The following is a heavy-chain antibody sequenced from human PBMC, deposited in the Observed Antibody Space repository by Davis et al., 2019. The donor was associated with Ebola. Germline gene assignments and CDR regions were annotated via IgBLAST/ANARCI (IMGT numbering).Heavy chain of an antibody. V-gene: IGHV3-66*01. CDR3: AKDPTRYYDFWSGYAGYGMDV. D-gene: IGHD3-3*01. CDR1: GFTFSSYA. Sequence: GESLKISCAASGFTFSSYAMSWVRQAPGKGLEWVSVIYSGGSTYYADSVKGRFTISRDNSKNTLYLQMNSLRAEDTAVYYCAKDPTRYYDFWSGYAGYGMDVWGQGTTVTVSS. CDR2: IYSGGST. J-gene: IGHJ6*02.